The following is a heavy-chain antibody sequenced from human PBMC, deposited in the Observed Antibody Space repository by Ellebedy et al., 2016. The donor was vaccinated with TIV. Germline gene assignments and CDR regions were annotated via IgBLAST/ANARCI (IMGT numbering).Heavy chain of an antibody. CDR2: MRQDGGDK. CDR1: GFSFRSYW. V-gene: IGHV3-7*01. D-gene: IGHD4-17*01. CDR3: ASDGSYGDFLSPTHAFEN. Sequence: LSLTCVGSGFSFRSYWMSWVRQAPGKGLEWVANMRQDGGDKYYVDSVKGRFTISRDNAKKSLYLQMISLRAEDTAVYYCASDGSYGDFLSPTHAFENWGQGTMVIVSS. J-gene: IGHJ3*02.